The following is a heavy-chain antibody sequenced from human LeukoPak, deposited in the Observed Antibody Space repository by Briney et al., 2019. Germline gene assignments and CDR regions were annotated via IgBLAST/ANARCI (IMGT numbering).Heavy chain of an antibody. CDR2: IYDSGNT. J-gene: IGHJ5*02. CDR1: GDSFSSNGYF. Sequence: SGTLALTCTVSGDSFSSNGYFWVWRPQPPGMGLEWFVTIYDSGNTYHNPSQKGRVTIAVNTSKNQFSLKLRSVTAADTAVYYCARGYSSSWYFHWFDPWGQGTLVTVSS. CDR3: ARGYSSSWYFHWFDP. V-gene: IGHV4-38-2*02. D-gene: IGHD6-13*01.